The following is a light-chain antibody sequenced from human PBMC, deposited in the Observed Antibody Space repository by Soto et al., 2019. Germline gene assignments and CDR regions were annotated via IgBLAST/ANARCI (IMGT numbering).Light chain of an antibody. V-gene: IGKV3-20*01. J-gene: IGKJ4*01. CDR3: QQYGTSPLT. CDR2: GAS. CDR1: QSVSSSY. Sequence: EIVLTQSPGTLSLSPGERATLSCRASQSVSSSYLAWYQQKPGQAPNLLIYGASTRATGIPDRFSGSGSGTDFSHTISRLESDDFAVYYCQQYGTSPLTFGGGTKVDIK.